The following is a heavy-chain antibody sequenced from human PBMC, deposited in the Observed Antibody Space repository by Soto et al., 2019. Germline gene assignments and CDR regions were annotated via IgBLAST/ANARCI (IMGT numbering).Heavy chain of an antibody. CDR2: IYPGDSDT. J-gene: IGHJ6*02. CDR1: GYSFTSYW. CDR3: ARTAAAGKYYYGMEV. V-gene: IGHV5-51*01. D-gene: IGHD6-13*01. Sequence: PGESLKISCKGSGYSFTSYWIGWVRQMPGKGLECMGIIYPGDSDTRYSPSFQGQVTISADKSISTAYLQWSSLKASDTAMYYCARTAAAGKYYYGMEVWGQGTTVTVSS.